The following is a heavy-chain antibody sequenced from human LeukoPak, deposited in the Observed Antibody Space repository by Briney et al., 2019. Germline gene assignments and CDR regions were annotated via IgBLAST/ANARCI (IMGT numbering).Heavy chain of an antibody. CDR2: IYTSGST. CDR1: GGSISSGSYY. J-gene: IGHJ3*02. V-gene: IGHV4-61*02. Sequence: PSETLSLTCTVSGGSISSGSYYWSWIRQPAGKGLEWIGRIYTSGSTNYNPSLKGRVTISVDTSKNQFSLRLSSVTAADTAVYYCAGGTVLLWFGELFPDAFDIWGQGTMVTVSS. CDR3: AGGTVLLWFGELFPDAFDI. D-gene: IGHD3-10*01.